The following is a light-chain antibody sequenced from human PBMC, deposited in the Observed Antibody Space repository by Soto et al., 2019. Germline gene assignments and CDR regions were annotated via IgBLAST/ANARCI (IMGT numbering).Light chain of an antibody. CDR1: SSDVGVYNY. V-gene: IGLV2-8*01. Sequence: QSALTQPPSASGSPGQSVTISCTGTSSDVGVYNYVSWYQQHPGKAPKLLIYEVSKRPSGVPARCSVSKSGNTASLTVSGLQAEDEADFYCSSYAGSNNVVFGGGTKLTVL. CDR3: SSYAGSNNVV. J-gene: IGLJ2*01. CDR2: EVS.